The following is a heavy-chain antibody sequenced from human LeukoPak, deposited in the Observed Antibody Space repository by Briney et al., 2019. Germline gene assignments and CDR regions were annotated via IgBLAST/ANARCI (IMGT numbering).Heavy chain of an antibody. J-gene: IGHJ6*03. CDR3: ARRAVDNSYYYYMDV. D-gene: IGHD6-19*01. CDR1: GYTFTSYD. V-gene: IGHV1-8*03. Sequence: ATVKVSCKASGYTFTSYDINWVRQVTGQGLEWMGWMNPKSGNTGYAQKFQGRVTITRNTSISTAYMEVSSLRYEDTAVYYCARRAVDNSYYYYMDVWGKGTTVTVSS. CDR2: MNPKSGNT.